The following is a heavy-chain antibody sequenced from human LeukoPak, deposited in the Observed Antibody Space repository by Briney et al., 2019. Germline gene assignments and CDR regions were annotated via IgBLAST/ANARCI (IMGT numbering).Heavy chain of an antibody. V-gene: IGHV3-21*01. CDR2: ISSSSTYI. D-gene: IGHD4-17*01. CDR1: GFTFSSYA. J-gene: IGHJ3*01. CDR3: ARDRVDYGDYVGA. Sequence: PGGSLRLSCAASGFTFSSYAMSWVSQAPGKGLEWVSSISSSSTYIKYADSVKGRFTISRDNAKNSLYLQMNSLRAEDTSVYYCARDRVDYGDYVGAWGQGTMVAVSS.